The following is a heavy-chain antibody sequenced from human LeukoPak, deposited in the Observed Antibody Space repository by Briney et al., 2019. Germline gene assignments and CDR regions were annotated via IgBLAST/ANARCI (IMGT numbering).Heavy chain of an antibody. V-gene: IGHV4-59*08. D-gene: IGHD5-18*01. CDR2: IYYSGST. J-gene: IGHJ4*02. CDR1: GGSISSYY. CDR3: ARRGYSYGSYYFDY. Sequence: SETLSLTCTVSGGSISSYYWSWIRQPPGKGLEWIGYIYYSGSTYYNPSLKSRVTISVDTSKNQFSLKLSSVTAADTAVYYCARRGYSYGSYYFDYWAREPWSPSP.